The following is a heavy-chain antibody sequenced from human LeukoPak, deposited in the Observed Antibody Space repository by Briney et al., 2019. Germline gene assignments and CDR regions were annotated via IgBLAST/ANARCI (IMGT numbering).Heavy chain of an antibody. D-gene: IGHD3-10*01. CDR2: ISGSGGST. CDR3: AKDWAYYYGSGSYYSDY. CDR1: GFTFSSYA. V-gene: IGHV3-23*01. Sequence: GGSLRLSCAASGFTFSSYAMSWVRQAPGKGLEWVSAISGSGGSTYYADSVKGRFTISRDNSKNTLYLQMNSLRDEDTAVYYCAKDWAYYYGSGSYYSDYWGQGTLVTVSS. J-gene: IGHJ4*02.